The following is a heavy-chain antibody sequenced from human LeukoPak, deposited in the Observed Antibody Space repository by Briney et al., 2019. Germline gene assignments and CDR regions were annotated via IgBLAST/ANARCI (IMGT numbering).Heavy chain of an antibody. Sequence: ASVKVSCKASGYTFTSYGISWVRQAPGQGLEWMGWISAYKGNTNYAQKLQGRVTMTTDTSTSTAYMELRSLGSDDTAVYYCARVQVATDAFDIWGQRTMVTVSS. J-gene: IGHJ3*02. CDR1: GYTFTSYG. D-gene: IGHD5-12*01. V-gene: IGHV1-18*01. CDR3: ARVQVATDAFDI. CDR2: ISAYKGNT.